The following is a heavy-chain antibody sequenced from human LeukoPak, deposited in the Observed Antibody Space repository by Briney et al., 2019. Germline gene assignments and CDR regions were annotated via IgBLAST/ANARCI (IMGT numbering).Heavy chain of an antibody. J-gene: IGHJ4*02. CDR1: GYTFTGYY. V-gene: IGHV1-2*02. Sequence: GASVKVSCKASGYTFTGYYMHWVRQAPGQGLEWMGWINPNSGGTNYAQKLQDRVTMTRDTSISTAYMELSRLRSDDTAVYYCARDIGYCSSTSCQTDYWGQGTLVTVSS. D-gene: IGHD2-2*01. CDR3: ARDIGYCSSTSCQTDY. CDR2: INPNSGGT.